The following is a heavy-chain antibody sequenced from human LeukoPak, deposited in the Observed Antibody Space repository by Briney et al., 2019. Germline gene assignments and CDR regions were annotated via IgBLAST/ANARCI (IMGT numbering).Heavy chain of an antibody. V-gene: IGHV4-34*01. Sequence: SETLTLICAVYGGSFSGYYWSWIRQPPGKGLEWIGEINHSGSTNYNPSLKSRVTISVDTSKNQFSLKLSSVTAADTAVYDCARAKKWLRFPSAGDKYYFDYWGQGTLVTVSS. CDR3: ARAKKWLRFPSAGDKYYFDY. CDR1: GGSFSGYY. CDR2: INHSGST. D-gene: IGHD5-12*01. J-gene: IGHJ4*02.